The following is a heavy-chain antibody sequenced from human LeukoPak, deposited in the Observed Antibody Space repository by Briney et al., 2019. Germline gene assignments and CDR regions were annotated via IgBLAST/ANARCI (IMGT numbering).Heavy chain of an antibody. CDR1: GYTFTSYD. J-gene: IGHJ4*02. CDR2: MNPNSGNT. D-gene: IGHD2-2*01. CDR3: ARGPGRTSTSCPYYFDY. V-gene: IGHV1-8*03. Sequence: ASVKVSCKASGYTFTSYDINWVRQATGQGLEWMGWMNPNSGNTGYTQKFQGRVTITRNTSISTAYMELSSLRPEDTALYYCARGPGRTSTSCPYYFDYWGQGTLVTVSS.